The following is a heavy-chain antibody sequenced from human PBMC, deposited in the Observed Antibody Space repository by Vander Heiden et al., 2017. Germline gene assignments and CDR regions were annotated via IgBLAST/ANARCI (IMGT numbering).Heavy chain of an antibody. V-gene: IGHV3-21*01. CDR1: GFTFSSYG. CDR3: ARDPLYSSSWFDY. CDR2: ISSSSSYI. Sequence: EVQLVESGGGLVTPGGSLSPSCSASGFTFSSYGMNWIRQAPGKGLEWVSSISSSSSYIYYADSVKGRFTISRDNAKNSLYLQMNSLRAEDTAVYYCARDPLYSSSWFDYWGQGTLVTVSS. D-gene: IGHD6-13*01. J-gene: IGHJ4*02.